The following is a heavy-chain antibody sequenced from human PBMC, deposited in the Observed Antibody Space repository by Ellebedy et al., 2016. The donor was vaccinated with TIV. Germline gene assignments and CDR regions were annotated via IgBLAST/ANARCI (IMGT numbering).Heavy chain of an antibody. V-gene: IGHV5-10-1*01. CDR3: ARSRHCGSDCYLDF. D-gene: IGHD2-21*02. CDR2: IDPRDSSA. J-gene: IGHJ4*02. Sequence: GESLKISCKGSADIFNTFWISWVRQMPGKGLEWMGRIDPRDSSANYSPSFRGHVTMSADRSINTAYLQWSGLKASDAAVYYCARSRHCGSDCYLDFWGQGTLVTVSS. CDR1: ADIFNTFW.